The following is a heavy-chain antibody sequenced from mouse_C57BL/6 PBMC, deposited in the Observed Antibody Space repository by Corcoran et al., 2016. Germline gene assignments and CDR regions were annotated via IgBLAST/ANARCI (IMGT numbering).Heavy chain of an antibody. Sequence: QIQLVQSGPELKKPGETVKISCKASGYTFTTYGMSWVKQAPGKGLKWMGWINTYSGVPTYADDFKGRFAFSLETSASTAYLQINNLKNEDTATYVCARRDYYSNRYYAMDYWGQGTSVTVSS. CDR1: GYTFTTYG. J-gene: IGHJ4*01. D-gene: IGHD2-5*01. CDR2: INTYSGVP. CDR3: ARRDYYSNRYYAMDY. V-gene: IGHV9-3*01.